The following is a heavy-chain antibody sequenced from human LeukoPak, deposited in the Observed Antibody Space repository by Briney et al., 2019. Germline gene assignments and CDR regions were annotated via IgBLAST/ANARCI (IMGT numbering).Heavy chain of an antibody. CDR2: INPNSGGT. V-gene: IGHV1-2*02. CDR1: GYTFTSYY. D-gene: IGHD1-26*01. J-gene: IGHJ6*02. Sequence: ASVKVSCKASGYTFTSYYMHWVRQAPGQGLEWMGWINPNSGGTNYAQKFQGRVTMTRDTSISTAYMELSRLRSDDTAVYYCARIVGATWANYYYGMDVWGQGTTVTVSS. CDR3: ARIVGATWANYYYGMDV.